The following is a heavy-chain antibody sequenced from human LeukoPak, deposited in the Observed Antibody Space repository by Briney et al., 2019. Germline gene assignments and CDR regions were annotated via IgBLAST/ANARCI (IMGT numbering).Heavy chain of an antibody. CDR1: GFTFSSYS. V-gene: IGHV3-21*01. Sequence: GGSLRLSCAASGFTFSSYSVNWVRQAPGKGLEWVSSISSSSSYIYYADSVKGRFTISRDNAKNSLYLQMNSVRAEDTAVYYCARAAAMITFGGVIVIPEPFDYWGQGTLVTVSS. CDR2: ISSSSSYI. D-gene: IGHD3-16*02. CDR3: ARAAAMITFGGVIVIPEPFDY. J-gene: IGHJ4*02.